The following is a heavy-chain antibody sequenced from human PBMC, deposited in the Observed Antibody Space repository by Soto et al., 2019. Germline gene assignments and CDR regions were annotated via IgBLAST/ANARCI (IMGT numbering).Heavy chain of an antibody. CDR1: GGSISSGDYY. D-gene: IGHD5-12*01. CDR3: ARGYSGYDLDFDY. CDR2: IYYSGST. J-gene: IGHJ4*02. V-gene: IGHV4-30-4*01. Sequence: SETLSLTCTVSGGSISSGDYYWSWIRQPPGKGLEGIGYIYYSGSTYYNPSLKSRVTISVDTSKNQFSLKLSSVTAADTAVYYCARGYSGYDLDFDYWGQGSLVTVFS.